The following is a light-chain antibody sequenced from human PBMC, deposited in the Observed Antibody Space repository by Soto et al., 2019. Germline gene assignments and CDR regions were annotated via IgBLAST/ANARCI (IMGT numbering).Light chain of an antibody. CDR2: GAS. Sequence: EIVLTQSPGTLSLSPGERASLSCRASQSLSSTFLAWYQKKPGQTPKLLIYGASSRAAGIPDRFSGSGSGTDFTLSISRLEPEDFAVYYCQQYGNPPLTFGGGTKVDIK. J-gene: IGKJ4*01. V-gene: IGKV3-20*01. CDR1: QSLSSTF. CDR3: QQYGNPPLT.